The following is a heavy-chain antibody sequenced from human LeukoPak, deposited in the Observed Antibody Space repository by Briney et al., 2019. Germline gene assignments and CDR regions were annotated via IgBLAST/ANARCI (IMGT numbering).Heavy chain of an antibody. CDR3: AKDELYYYDSSGSLDY. V-gene: IGHV3-23*01. D-gene: IGHD3-22*01. CDR1: GFTFSSYA. Sequence: GGSLRLSCAASGFTFSSYAMSWVRQAPGKGLEWVSAISGSGGSTYYADSVKGRFTISRDNSKNTLYLQMNSLRAEDTAVYYCAKDELYYYDSSGSLDYWGQGTLVTVSS. J-gene: IGHJ4*02. CDR2: ISGSGGST.